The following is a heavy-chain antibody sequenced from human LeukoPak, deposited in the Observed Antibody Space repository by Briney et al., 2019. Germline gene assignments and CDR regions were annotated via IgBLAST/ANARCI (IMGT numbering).Heavy chain of an antibody. D-gene: IGHD6-19*01. Sequence: GGSLRLSCAASGFTFSTYGVYWVRQAPGKGLEWVSSNSGGSSYYADSVKGRFTISRDNSKNTLYLQMNSLRAEDTAVYYCAKEGYSSGFDYWGQGTLVTVSS. CDR2: NSGGSS. CDR1: GFTFSTYG. J-gene: IGHJ4*02. V-gene: IGHV3-23*01. CDR3: AKEGYSSGFDY.